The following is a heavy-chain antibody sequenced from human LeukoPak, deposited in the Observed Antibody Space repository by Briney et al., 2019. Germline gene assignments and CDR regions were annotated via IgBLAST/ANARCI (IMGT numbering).Heavy chain of an antibody. D-gene: IGHD6-19*01. V-gene: IGHV3-30*02. Sequence: GGSLRLSCTASGFTFSHFGMLWVRQAPGKGLEWVAFIENDGTTKNADSVKGRFTISRDNSKNTLFMQMNSLRPEDTAVYYCASGQWLAPFDYWGQGTLVTVSS. CDR1: GFTFSHFG. J-gene: IGHJ4*02. CDR2: IENDGTTK. CDR3: ASGQWLAPFDY.